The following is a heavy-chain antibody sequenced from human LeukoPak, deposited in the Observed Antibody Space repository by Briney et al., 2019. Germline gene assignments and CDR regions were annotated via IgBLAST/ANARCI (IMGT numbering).Heavy chain of an antibody. Sequence: GGSLRLSCAASGFTFSSYGMHWVRQAPGKGLEWVAFIRYDGSNKYYADSVKGRFTISRDNSKNTLYLQMNSLRAEDTAVYYCARTSGSYTTKVDYWGQGTLVTVSS. CDR2: IRYDGSNK. V-gene: IGHV3-30*02. J-gene: IGHJ4*02. CDR1: GFTFSSYG. D-gene: IGHD1-26*01. CDR3: ARTSGSYTTKVDY.